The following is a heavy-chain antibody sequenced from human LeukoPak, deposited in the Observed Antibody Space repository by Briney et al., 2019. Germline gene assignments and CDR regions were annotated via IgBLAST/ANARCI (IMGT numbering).Heavy chain of an antibody. J-gene: IGHJ4*02. CDR2: ISSSSSYI. V-gene: IGHV3-21*01. CDR3: ARSYDSSGYYGNVY. D-gene: IGHD3-22*01. CDR1: GFTFSSDS. Sequence: GGSLRLSCAASGFTFSSDSMNWDRQAPGKGLEWVSSISSSSSYIYYADSVKGRFTISRDNAKNSLYLQMNSLRAEDTAVYYCARSYDSSGYYGNVYWGQGTLVTVSS.